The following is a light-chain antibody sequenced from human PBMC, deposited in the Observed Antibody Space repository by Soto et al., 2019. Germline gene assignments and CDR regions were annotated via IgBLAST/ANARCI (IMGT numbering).Light chain of an antibody. J-gene: IGKJ2*01. Sequence: EIVMTQSPATLSVSPGERATLSCRASQSVSSNLAWYQQKPGQAPRLLIYGASTRATGIPARFSGIGSGTELTLTISSLHCEDFAVYSCQQYNKWPTCMYTFGQGTKLEIK. CDR1: QSVSSN. V-gene: IGKV3-15*01. CDR2: GAS. CDR3: QQYNKWPTCMYT.